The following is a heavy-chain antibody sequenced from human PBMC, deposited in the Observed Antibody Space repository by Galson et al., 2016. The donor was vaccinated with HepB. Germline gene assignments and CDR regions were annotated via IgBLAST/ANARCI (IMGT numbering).Heavy chain of an antibody. CDR3: ARHGYYSYAAFDI. J-gene: IGHJ3*02. CDR1: GGSIISTNW. V-gene: IGHV4-4*02. Sequence: SETLSLTCAVSGGSIISTNWWSWVRQPPGKGLEWIGEIYHSGSTNYNPSLESRVTISVDTSKSQFSLKLSSVTAADTAIYYCARHGYYSYAAFDIWGQGTMVTVSS. D-gene: IGHD3-22*01. CDR2: IYHSGST.